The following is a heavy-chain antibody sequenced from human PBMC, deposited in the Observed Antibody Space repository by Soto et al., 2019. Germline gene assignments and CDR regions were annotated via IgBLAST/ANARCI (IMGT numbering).Heavy chain of an antibody. J-gene: IGHJ4*02. CDR3: EREATGPLDY. V-gene: IGHV5-10-1*01. Sequence: VESLKISCQGSGYTFTNFWISWVRQMPGKGLEWMWRIDPSDSYTIYSPSFQGHVTISADKSTSTVYLQWSSLEASATAMYYCEREATGPLDYWGQGTVVTVSS. CDR2: IDPSDSYT. CDR1: GYTFTNFW.